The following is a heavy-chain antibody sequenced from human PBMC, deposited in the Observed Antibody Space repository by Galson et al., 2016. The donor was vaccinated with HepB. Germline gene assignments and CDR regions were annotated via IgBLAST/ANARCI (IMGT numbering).Heavy chain of an antibody. CDR2: INLDGSTT. V-gene: IGHV3-74*01. D-gene: IGHD2-15*01. J-gene: IGHJ4*02. CDR1: GFTFTVYW. Sequence: SLRLSCAASGFTFTVYWMYWVRQAPGKGLVWVSHINLDGSTTTYADSVKGRLTISRDNARNTLDLQMDSLRAEDTAVYYCVSGYDAHAYGYWGQGTLVTVSS. CDR3: VSGYDAHAYGY.